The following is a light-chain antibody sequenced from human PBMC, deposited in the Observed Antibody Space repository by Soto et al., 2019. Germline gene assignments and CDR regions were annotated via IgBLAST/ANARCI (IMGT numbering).Light chain of an antibody. V-gene: IGKV3-15*01. CDR1: QSVSSSY. Sequence: LVLTQSPGTLSLSPGEGATLSCRASQSVSSSYLAWYQQKPDQAPRLLILGASTRATGIPARFSGSGSGTEFTLSISSLQSEDFAVYYCKQYKEWPPFTFGQGTRLEIK. CDR2: GAS. CDR3: KQYKEWPPFT. J-gene: IGKJ5*01.